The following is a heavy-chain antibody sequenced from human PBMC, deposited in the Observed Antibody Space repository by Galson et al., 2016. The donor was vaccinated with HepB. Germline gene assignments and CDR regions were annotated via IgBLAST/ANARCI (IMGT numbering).Heavy chain of an antibody. J-gene: IGHJ6*02. CDR2: TYYSGRT. Sequence: SETLSLTCTVSGASISGYYLSWIRQPPGKGLEWIGYTYYSGRTNYNPSLKSRVTISVDTSKNQFSLKLSSVTAADTAVYYCARDDSGGWYGSHYGMDAWGQGTTVTVSS. D-gene: IGHD6-19*01. CDR3: ARDDSGGWYGSHYGMDA. CDR1: GASISGYY. V-gene: IGHV4-59*01.